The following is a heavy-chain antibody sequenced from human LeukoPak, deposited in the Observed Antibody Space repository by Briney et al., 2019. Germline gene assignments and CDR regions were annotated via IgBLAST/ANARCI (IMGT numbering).Heavy chain of an antibody. CDR1: GFTFSSYS. D-gene: IGHD3-10*01. Sequence: KPGGSLRLSCAASGFTFSSYSMNSVRQAPGKGLEWVSSISSSSSYIYYADSVKGRFTISRNNAKNSLYLQMNSLRAEDTAVYYCARETYFPSNWFDPWGQGTLVTVSS. CDR2: ISSSSSYI. V-gene: IGHV3-21*01. J-gene: IGHJ5*02. CDR3: ARETYFPSNWFDP.